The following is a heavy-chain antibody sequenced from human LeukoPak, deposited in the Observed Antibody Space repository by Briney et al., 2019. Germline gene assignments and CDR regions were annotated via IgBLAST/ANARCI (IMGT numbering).Heavy chain of an antibody. Sequence: GGSLRLSCAASGFTFSSYGMSWVRQAPGKGLEWVSTISVSGGNTYYADSVKGRFTISRDNSKNTLYLQMNSLRAEDTAVYYCAKSGGGSYSWGQGTLVTVSS. V-gene: IGHV3-23*01. D-gene: IGHD3-10*01. CDR3: AKSGGGSYS. J-gene: IGHJ5*02. CDR2: ISVSGGNT. CDR1: GFTFSSYG.